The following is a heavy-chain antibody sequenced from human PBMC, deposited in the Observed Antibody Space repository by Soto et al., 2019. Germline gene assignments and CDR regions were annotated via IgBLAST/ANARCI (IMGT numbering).Heavy chain of an antibody. CDR1: GFTFSSYW. CDR3: AKDGQSGFWSGYYLDV. J-gene: IGHJ6*02. V-gene: IGHV3-74*01. CDR2: ISIDGSRT. Sequence: PRLSCAASGFTFSSYWMHWVRQAPGKGLVWVSRISIDGSRTNYADSVKGRFTISRDNAKNTLYLQMNGLRAEDTAVYYCAKDGQSGFWSGYYLDVWGQGTTVTVSS. D-gene: IGHD3-3*01.